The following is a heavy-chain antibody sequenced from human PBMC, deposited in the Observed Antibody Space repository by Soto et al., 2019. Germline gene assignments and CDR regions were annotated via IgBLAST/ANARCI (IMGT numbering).Heavy chain of an antibody. J-gene: IGHJ6*02. Sequence: EVQLVESGGGLVQPGRSLRLSCAASGFTFDDYAMHWVRQAPGKGLEWVSGISWNSGSIGYADSVKGRFTISRDNAKNSLYLQMNSLRAEDTALYYCAKDVAAAVYYYYDMDVWGQGTTVTVSS. CDR2: ISWNSGSI. CDR1: GFTFDDYA. CDR3: AKDVAAAVYYYYDMDV. V-gene: IGHV3-9*01. D-gene: IGHD6-13*01.